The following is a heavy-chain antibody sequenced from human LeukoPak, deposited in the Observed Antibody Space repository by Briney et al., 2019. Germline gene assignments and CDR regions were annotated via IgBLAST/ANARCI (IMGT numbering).Heavy chain of an antibody. J-gene: IGHJ4*02. D-gene: IGHD3-22*01. CDR1: GYTLTELS. V-gene: IGHV1-24*01. CDR2: FDPEDGET. Sequence: ASVKVSCKVSGYTLTELSMHWVRQAPGKGLEWMGGFDPEDGETIYAQKFRGRVTMTEDTSTDTAYMELSSLRSEDTAVYYCARDPYYYDSSGRRATPNNYWGQGTLVTVSS. CDR3: ARDPYYYDSSGRRATPNNY.